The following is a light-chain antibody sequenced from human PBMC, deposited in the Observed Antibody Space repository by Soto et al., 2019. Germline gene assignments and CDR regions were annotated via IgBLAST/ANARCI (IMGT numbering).Light chain of an antibody. V-gene: IGKV3-20*01. Sequence: EIVLTQSPGSLSLSPGERATLSCRASQSVSSKYLGWYQQKPGQAPRLLIYGASSRANGIPDRISGSGSGTDFTLTISRLEPEDFAVYYCQQYGSSRTFGQGTKVDIK. CDR3: QQYGSSRT. CDR2: GAS. J-gene: IGKJ1*01. CDR1: QSVSSKY.